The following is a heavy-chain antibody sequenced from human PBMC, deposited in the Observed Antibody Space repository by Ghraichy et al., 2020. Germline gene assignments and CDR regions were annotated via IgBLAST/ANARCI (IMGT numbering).Heavy chain of an antibody. J-gene: IGHJ6*02. Sequence: GGSLRLSCAASGFTFRSYAMSWVRQAPGKGLEWVSGLSGSGGSTYYADSVKGRFIISRDNSKSTLYLQMNSLRAEDTAVYYCAKLNYGSSGRYYYYYGMGVWGQGTTVSLSS. CDR3: AKLNYGSSGRYYYYYGMGV. CDR2: LSGSGGST. CDR1: GFTFRSYA. V-gene: IGHV3-23*01. D-gene: IGHD3-22*01.